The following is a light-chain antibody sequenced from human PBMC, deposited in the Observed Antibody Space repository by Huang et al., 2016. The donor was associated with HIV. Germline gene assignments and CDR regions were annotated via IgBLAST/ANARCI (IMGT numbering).Light chain of an antibody. Sequence: AIQMTQSPSSLSASLGDRVTITCRASQAIRNDLGWFQHTPGKAPKLLIYAASELQVGVPLRFRGSGSGTDFTLSITSLQPEDVGTYYCLQDFNYPRTFGQGTTVKI. CDR1: QAIRND. CDR3: LQDFNYPRT. V-gene: IGKV1-6*01. J-gene: IGKJ1*01. CDR2: AAS.